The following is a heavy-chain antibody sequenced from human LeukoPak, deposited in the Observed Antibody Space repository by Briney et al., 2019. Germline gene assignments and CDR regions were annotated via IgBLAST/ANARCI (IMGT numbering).Heavy chain of an antibody. CDR1: GFTFSSYG. Sequence: GGSLRLSCAASGFTFSSYGMHWVRQAPGKGLEWVAFIRYDGINKYYADSVKGRFTISRDNAKNSLYLQMNSLRAEDTAVYYCAELGITMIGGVWGKGTTVTISS. J-gene: IGHJ6*04. CDR3: AELGITMIGGV. V-gene: IGHV3-30*02. D-gene: IGHD3-10*02. CDR2: IRYDGINK.